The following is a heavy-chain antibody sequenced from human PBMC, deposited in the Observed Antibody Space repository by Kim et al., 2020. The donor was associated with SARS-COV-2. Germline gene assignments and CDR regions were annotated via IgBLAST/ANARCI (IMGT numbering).Heavy chain of an antibody. Sequence: GGSLRLSCAASGFTFSNCWMHWVRQAPGQGLVWVSHINSDGSRTTYADSVKGRFTVSRDNDKNTLYLQMNNLRAEDTAMYYCTSRIYTSFDSWGQGTLVTVSS. CDR2: INSDGSRT. CDR3: TSRIYTSFDS. V-gene: IGHV3-74*01. CDR1: GFTFSNCW. J-gene: IGHJ4*02.